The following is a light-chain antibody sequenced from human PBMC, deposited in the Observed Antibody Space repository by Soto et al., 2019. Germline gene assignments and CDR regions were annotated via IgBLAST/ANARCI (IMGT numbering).Light chain of an antibody. CDR2: DAS. CDR1: QSVSRD. Sequence: DIVLTQSPGTLSLSPGERATLSCRASQSVSRDFAWYQQKPGQAPRLLIYDASNRATGIPARFSGSGSGTDFTLTISRLQPEEFEVYYCQHRHNFGPGTKVDFK. V-gene: IGKV3-11*01. J-gene: IGKJ3*01. CDR3: QHRHN.